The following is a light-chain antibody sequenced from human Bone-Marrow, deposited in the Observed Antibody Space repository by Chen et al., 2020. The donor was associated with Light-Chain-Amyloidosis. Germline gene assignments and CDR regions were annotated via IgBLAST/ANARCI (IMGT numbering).Light chain of an antibody. CDR2: DDS. CDR3: QVWDRSSDRPV. J-gene: IGLJ3*02. CDR1: NIGSTS. Sequence: SYVLTQPSSVSVAPGQTATIACGGNNIGSTSVHWYQQTPGQAPRLVVYDDSDRPSGIPERLSGSNPGNTATLTISRVEAGDEADYYCQVWDRSSDRPVFGGGTKLTVI. V-gene: IGLV3-21*02.